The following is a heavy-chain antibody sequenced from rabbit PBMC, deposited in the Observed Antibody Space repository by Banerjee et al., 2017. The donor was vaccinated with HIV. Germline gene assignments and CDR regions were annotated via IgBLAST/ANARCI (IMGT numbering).Heavy chain of an antibody. CDR1: GFSFSSSYW. CDR3: ARAYIYGDGDYAFTL. V-gene: IGHV1S45*01. D-gene: IGHD2-1*01. J-gene: IGHJ4*01. Sequence: QEQLKESGGGLVKPGASLTLTCTASGFSFSSSYWICWVRQAPGKGLEWIAWIYAGSSGSAYYASWAKGRFTISKTSSTTVTLQMTSLTAADTATYFCARAYIYGDGDYAFTLWVPGTLVTVS. CDR2: IYAGSSGSA.